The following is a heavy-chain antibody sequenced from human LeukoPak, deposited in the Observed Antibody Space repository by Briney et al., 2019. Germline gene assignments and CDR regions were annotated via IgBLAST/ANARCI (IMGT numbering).Heavy chain of an antibody. V-gene: IGHV4-59*01. CDR1: GGSISSYY. Sequence: PSETLSLTCTVSGGSISSYYWSWIRQPLGKGLEWIGYIYYSGSTNYNPSLKSRVTISVDTSKNQFSLKLSSVTAADTAVYYCAGGFGELLSYYYYGMDVWGQGTTVTVSS. CDR2: IYYSGST. CDR3: AGGFGELLSYYYYGMDV. D-gene: IGHD3-10*01. J-gene: IGHJ6*02.